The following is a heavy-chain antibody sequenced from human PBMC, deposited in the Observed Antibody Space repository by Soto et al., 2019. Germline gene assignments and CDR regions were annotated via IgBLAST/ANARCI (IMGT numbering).Heavy chain of an antibody. CDR2: IYYSGST. CDR3: ARLLGSWYYDSSGYYSSNWFDP. V-gene: IGHV4-39*01. D-gene: IGHD3-22*01. Sequence: PSETLSLTCTVSGGSISSSSYYWGWIRQPPGKGLEWIGSIYYSGSTYYNPSLKSRVTISVDTSKNQFSLKLSSVTAADTAVYYCARLLGSWYYDSSGYYSSNWFDPWGQGTLVTVSS. J-gene: IGHJ5*02. CDR1: GGSISSSSYY.